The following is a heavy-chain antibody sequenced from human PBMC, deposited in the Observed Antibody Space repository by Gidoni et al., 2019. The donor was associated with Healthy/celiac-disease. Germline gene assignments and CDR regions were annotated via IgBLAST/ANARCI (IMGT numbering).Heavy chain of an antibody. CDR3: AREVAVAGMGYGSPESNWFDP. Sequence: QVQLVQSGAEVKKPGSSVKVSCKASGGTFSSYAISWVRQAPGQGLEWMGGIIPIFGTANYAQKFQGRVTITADKSTSTAYMELSSLRSEDTAVYYCAREVAVAGMGYGSPESNWFDPWGQGTLVTVSS. J-gene: IGHJ5*02. CDR2: IIPIFGTA. D-gene: IGHD6-19*01. V-gene: IGHV1-69*06. CDR1: GGTFSSYA.